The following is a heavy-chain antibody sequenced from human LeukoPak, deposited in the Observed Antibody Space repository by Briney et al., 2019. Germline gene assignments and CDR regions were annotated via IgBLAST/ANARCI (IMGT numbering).Heavy chain of an antibody. D-gene: IGHD3-22*01. CDR1: GYTLTELS. CDR3: ATAPRPNYYDSSGYLNWFDP. CDR2: FDPEDGET. Sequence: ASVTVSCKVSGYTLTELSMHWVRQAPGKGLEWMGCFDPEDGETIYAQKFQDRVTMTEDTSTDTAYMELSSLRSEDTAVYYCATAPRPNYYDSSGYLNWFDPWGQGTLVTVSS. J-gene: IGHJ5*02. V-gene: IGHV1-24*01.